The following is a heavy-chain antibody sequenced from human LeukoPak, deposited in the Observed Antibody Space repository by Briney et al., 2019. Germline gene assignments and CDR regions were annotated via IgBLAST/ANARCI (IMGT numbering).Heavy chain of an antibody. Sequence: GGSLRLSCAASGFTFNNYALNWVRQPQGKGLEWVSSISGGVETTYYADPAKGRFTISRDNSQNTLYLQMNSLRAEDTAVYYCARDYADYVGYFFFDYWGQGTLVTVSS. CDR2: ISGGVETT. D-gene: IGHD4-17*01. J-gene: IGHJ4*02. CDR3: ARDYADYVGYFFFDY. CDR1: GFTFNNYA. V-gene: IGHV3-23*01.